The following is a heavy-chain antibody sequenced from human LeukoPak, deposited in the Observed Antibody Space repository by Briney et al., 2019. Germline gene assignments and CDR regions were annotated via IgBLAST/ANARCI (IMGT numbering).Heavy chain of an antibody. CDR2: IDISGGST. CDR1: GFAFSSHA. CDR3: ANEVRPNDY. D-gene: IGHD1-1*01. J-gene: IGHJ4*02. Sequence: GGSLRLSCAASGFAFSSHAMCWVRQAPGKGLEWVSSIDISGGSTYYADSAEGRFTISRDNSKNTLYLQMNGLRVEDTALYYCANEVRPNDYWGQGTLVTASS. V-gene: IGHV3-23*01.